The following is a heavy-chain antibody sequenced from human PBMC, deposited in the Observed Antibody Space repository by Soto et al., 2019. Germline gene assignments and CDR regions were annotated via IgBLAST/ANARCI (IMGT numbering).Heavy chain of an antibody. D-gene: IGHD6-6*01. Sequence: DVQLLESGGGLVRAAGSLRLSCAASGFTFSSYAMSWVRQAPGKGQEWVSAIRGSGGSTYYADSVKGRFTISRDNSKNTLYLQMHSLRAEDTAVYYCAKGVSARPYYFDYWGQGTLVTVSS. CDR2: IRGSGGST. CDR1: GFTFSSYA. J-gene: IGHJ4*02. V-gene: IGHV3-23*01. CDR3: AKGVSARPYYFDY.